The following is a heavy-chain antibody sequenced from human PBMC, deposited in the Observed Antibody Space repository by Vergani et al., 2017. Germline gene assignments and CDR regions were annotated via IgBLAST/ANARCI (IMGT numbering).Heavy chain of an antibody. J-gene: IGHJ4*02. CDR1: GASITTGGHS. CDR3: ARDPLANCGGDCVDF. D-gene: IGHD2-21*02. V-gene: IGHV4-31*11. Sequence: QVQLSESGPGLVKPSQTLSLTCAVSGASITTGGHSWSWVRQPPGKGLEWIGYMSDTGTTFYTPSLKSRVTISADTSENQFSLMLTSVTAADTAVYYCARDPLANCGGDCVDFWGQGVLVTVSS. CDR2: MSDTGTT.